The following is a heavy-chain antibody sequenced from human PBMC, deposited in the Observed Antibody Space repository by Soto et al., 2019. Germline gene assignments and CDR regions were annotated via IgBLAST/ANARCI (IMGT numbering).Heavy chain of an antibody. CDR3: ARGLTTVTTGALYWYFDL. CDR2: IIPIFGTA. CDR1: GGTFSSYA. J-gene: IGHJ2*01. V-gene: IGHV1-69*01. Sequence: QVQLVQSGAEVKKPGSSVKVSCKACGGTFSSYAISWVRQAPGQGLERMGGIIPIFGTANYAQKFQGRVTITADESTSTAYMELSSLRSEDTAVYYSARGLTTVTTGALYWYFDLWGRGTLVTVSS. D-gene: IGHD4-17*01.